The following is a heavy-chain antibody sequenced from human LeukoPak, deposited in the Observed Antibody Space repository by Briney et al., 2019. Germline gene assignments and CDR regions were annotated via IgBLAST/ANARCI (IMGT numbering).Heavy chain of an antibody. D-gene: IGHD4-17*01. CDR3: ARDRGDYEVY. CDR1: GGSISSSSAY. CDR2: IYYSGST. Sequence: SETLSLTCTVSGGSISSSSAYWGWIRQPPGKGLEWIGSIYYSGSTYYNPSLKSRVTISVDTSKNQFSLKLSSVTAADTAVYYCARDRGDYEVYWGQGTPVTVSS. J-gene: IGHJ4*02. V-gene: IGHV4-39*07.